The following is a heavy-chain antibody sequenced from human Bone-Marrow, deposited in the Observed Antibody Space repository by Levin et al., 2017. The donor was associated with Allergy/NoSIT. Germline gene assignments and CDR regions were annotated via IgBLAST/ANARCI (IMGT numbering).Heavy chain of an antibody. Sequence: GESLKISCQASGSLFSDFWIGWVRQLPGKGLEWMGIVYPGDSDARYRPSFQGQVSISVDKSINTVYLQWISLKASDTATYFCARKEAGYGSETIDYWGQGTRVTVSS. CDR3: ARKEAGYGSETIDY. CDR2: VYPGDSDA. CDR1: GSLFSDFW. V-gene: IGHV5-51*01. J-gene: IGHJ4*02. D-gene: IGHD3-10*01.